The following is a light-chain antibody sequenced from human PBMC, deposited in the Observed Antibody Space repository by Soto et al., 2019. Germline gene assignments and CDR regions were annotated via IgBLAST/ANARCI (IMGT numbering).Light chain of an antibody. CDR1: SSNIGAGYD. J-gene: IGLJ1*01. CDR2: GNG. CDR3: QSYDSSLSGRGYV. V-gene: IGLV1-40*01. Sequence: QSALTQPPSVSGAPGQRVTISCTGSSSNIGAGYDVHWYQQLPGTAPKLLIYGNGNRPSGVPDRFSGSKSGTSASLAITGLQAEDEADYYCQSYDSSLSGRGYVFGTGTKLTVL.